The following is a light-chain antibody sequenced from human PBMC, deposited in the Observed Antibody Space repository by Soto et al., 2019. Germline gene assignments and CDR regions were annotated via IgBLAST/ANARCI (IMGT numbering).Light chain of an antibody. CDR3: QQSYRTPRT. V-gene: IGKV1-39*01. J-gene: IGKJ1*01. CDR2: GAS. CDR1: QSINSY. Sequence: DLQMTQSPSSLSASVGDRVTITCRASQSINSYLNWYQQKPGKAPKLLIYGASSLQGGVPSRFSGSGSGTDFTLTISSLQPEDFATYYCQQSYRTPRTFGQGTKVEIK.